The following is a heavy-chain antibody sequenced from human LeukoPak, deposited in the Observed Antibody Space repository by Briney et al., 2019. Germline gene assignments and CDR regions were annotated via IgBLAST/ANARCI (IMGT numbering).Heavy chain of an antibody. D-gene: IGHD6-19*01. Sequence: GGSLRLPCAASGFTFTDYAMGWVRQAPGQGLEWASTISASGSTTYYADSVRGRFTISRDSSKNTLSLQMSSLRAEDTAVYYCAKARTPYNSGFDYWGQGTLVAVSS. J-gene: IGHJ4*02. CDR1: GFTFTDYA. V-gene: IGHV3-23*01. CDR2: ISASGSTT. CDR3: AKARTPYNSGFDY.